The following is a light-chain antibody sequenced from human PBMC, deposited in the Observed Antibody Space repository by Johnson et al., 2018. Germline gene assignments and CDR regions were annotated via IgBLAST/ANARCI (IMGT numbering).Light chain of an antibody. V-gene: IGLV1-51*02. CDR1: SSNIGNNY. J-gene: IGLJ1*01. CDR3: GTWDSSLSAGNV. Sequence: QSVLTQPPSVSAAPEQKVTISCSGSSSNIGNNYVSWYQQLPGTAPKLLIYENNKRPSGIPDRFSGSKSGTSATLGITGLQTGDEADYYCGTWDSSLSAGNVFGTGTKVTCL. CDR2: ENN.